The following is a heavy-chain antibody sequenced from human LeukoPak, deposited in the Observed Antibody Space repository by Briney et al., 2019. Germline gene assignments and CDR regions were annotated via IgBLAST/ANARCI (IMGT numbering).Heavy chain of an antibody. CDR3: ARFSWNTMIVDY. CDR2: ISAYNGNT. CDR1: GYTFTSYG. D-gene: IGHD3-22*01. V-gene: IGHV1-18*01. J-gene: IGHJ4*02. Sequence: GASVKVSCKASGYTFTSYGISWVRQAPGQGLEWMGWISAYNGNTNYAQKLQGRVTMTTDTSTSTVYMELRSLRSDDTAVYYCARFSWNTMIVDYWGQGTLVTVSS.